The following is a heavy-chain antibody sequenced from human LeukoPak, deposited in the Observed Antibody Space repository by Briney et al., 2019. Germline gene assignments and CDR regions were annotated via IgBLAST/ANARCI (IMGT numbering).Heavy chain of an antibody. D-gene: IGHD6-13*01. CDR1: GFTFTTSW. CDR2: IESDGTST. Sequence: GGSLRLSCAASGFTFTTSWMHWFRQAPRKGLVWVSRIESDGTSTTYADSVKGRFTISRDDAKNTLYLQMNSLTAEDTAVYYCARDQYSSTWYRGAFDVWGQGTMVSVSS. V-gene: IGHV3-74*01. CDR3: ARDQYSSTWYRGAFDV. J-gene: IGHJ3*01.